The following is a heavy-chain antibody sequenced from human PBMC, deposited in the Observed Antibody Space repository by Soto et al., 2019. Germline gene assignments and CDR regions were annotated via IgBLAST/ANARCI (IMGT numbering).Heavy chain of an antibody. D-gene: IGHD3-3*01. J-gene: IGHJ3*02. Sequence: GGSLRLSCAASGFTFSDYYMSWVRQAPGKGLEWVSYISSSGSTIYYADSVKGRFTISRDNAKNSLYLQMNSLRAEDTAVYYCARDPIYDFWSGYKDVFDIWGQGTMVPVSS. CDR1: GFTFSDYY. CDR2: ISSSGSTI. V-gene: IGHV3-11*01. CDR3: ARDPIYDFWSGYKDVFDI.